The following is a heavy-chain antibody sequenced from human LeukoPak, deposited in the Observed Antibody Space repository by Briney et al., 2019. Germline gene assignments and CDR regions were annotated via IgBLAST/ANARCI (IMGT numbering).Heavy chain of an antibody. CDR2: INPSGGST. CDR1: GYTSTSYY. D-gene: IGHD4-11*01. V-gene: IGHV1-46*01. Sequence: GASVKVSCKASGYTSTSYYMHWVRQAPGQGLEWMGIINPSGGSTSYAQKFQGRVTMTRDTSTSTVYMELSSLRSEDTAVYYCARVHSNPRYYYYGMDVWGQGTTVTVSS. CDR3: ARVHSNPRYYYYGMDV. J-gene: IGHJ6*02.